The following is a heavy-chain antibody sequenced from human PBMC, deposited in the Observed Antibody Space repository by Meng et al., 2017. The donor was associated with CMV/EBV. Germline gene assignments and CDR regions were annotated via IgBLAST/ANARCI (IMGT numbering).Heavy chain of an antibody. V-gene: IGHV1-69*02. J-gene: IGHJ4*02. CDR3: ASSDWNNLGY. D-gene: IGHD1/OR15-1a*01. CDR2: IIPILGIA. Sequence: KISCKASGGTFSSYTISWVRQAPGQGLEWMGRIIPILGIANYAQKFQGRVTITADKSTSTAYMELSSLRSEDTAVYYCASSDWNNLGYWGQGTLVTVSS. CDR1: GGTFSSYT.